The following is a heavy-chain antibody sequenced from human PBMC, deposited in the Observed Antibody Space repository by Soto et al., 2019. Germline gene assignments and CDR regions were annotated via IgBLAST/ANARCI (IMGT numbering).Heavy chain of an antibody. CDR3: AKDRGLELTTGFFDY. V-gene: IGHV3-30*18. Sequence: QVQLVESGGGVVQPGRSLRLSCAASGFTFSSYGMHWVRQAPGKGLEWVAVISYDGRNKNYADSVKGRFTISRDNAKNTLYRQMNSLRAEDTAVYYCAKDRGLELTTGFFDYWDQGTLGTVSS. CDR2: ISYDGRNK. J-gene: IGHJ4*02. CDR1: GFTFSSYG. D-gene: IGHD2-8*02.